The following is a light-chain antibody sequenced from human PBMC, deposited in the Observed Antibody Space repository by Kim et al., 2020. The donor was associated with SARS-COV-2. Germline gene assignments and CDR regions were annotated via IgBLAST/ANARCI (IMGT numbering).Light chain of an antibody. V-gene: IGLV3-19*01. CDR2: GKN. J-gene: IGLJ1*01. Sequence: VVLGQTVRITCQGDSLRSSYASWYQQKPGQAPVLVIYGKNNRPSGIPDRFSGSSSGNTASLTITGAQAEDEADYYCNSRDSSGNRVFGTGTKVTVL. CDR1: SLRSSY. CDR3: NSRDSSGNRV.